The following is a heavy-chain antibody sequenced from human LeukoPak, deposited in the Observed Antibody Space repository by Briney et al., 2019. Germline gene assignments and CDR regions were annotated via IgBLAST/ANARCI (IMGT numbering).Heavy chain of an antibody. D-gene: IGHD5-18*01. J-gene: IGHJ4*02. Sequence: GGSLRLSCAASGFTFSSHWMSWVRQAPGKGLEWVANIRKDGSEKYYVDAVTGRFTISRGNAKTSLYLQMNSLRAEDTAVYYCARDLSGIAGYTYGRGIDYWGQGTLVTVSS. V-gene: IGHV3-7*01. CDR3: ARDLSGIAGYTYGRGIDY. CDR1: GFTFSSHW. CDR2: IRKDGSEK.